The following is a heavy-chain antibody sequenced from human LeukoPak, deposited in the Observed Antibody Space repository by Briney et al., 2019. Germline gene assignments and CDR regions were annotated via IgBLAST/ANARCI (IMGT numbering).Heavy chain of an antibody. V-gene: IGHV3-74*01. J-gene: IGHJ6*02. CDR2: INSDGSST. D-gene: IGHD2-2*02. Sequence: PGGSLRLSCAASGFTFSSYWMHWVRQAPGKGLVWVSRINSDGSSTSYADSVKGRFTISRDNAKNTLYLQMNSLRAEDTAVYYCARDLNRYCSSTSCYTGYYYYGMDVWGQGTTVTVSS. CDR3: ARDLNRYCSSTSCYTGYYYYGMDV. CDR1: GFTFSSYW.